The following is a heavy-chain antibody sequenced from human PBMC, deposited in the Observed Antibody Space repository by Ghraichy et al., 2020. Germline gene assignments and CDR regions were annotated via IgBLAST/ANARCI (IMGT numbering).Heavy chain of an antibody. CDR1: GFTFSDHY. Sequence: GGSLRLSCAASGFTFSDHYMDWVRQAPGKGLEWVARIRNKANSYTTEYAASVRGRFIISRDGSENSLYLQMNSLRTEDTAVYYCARVYYDSGRSHYSFDYWGQGTLVTVSS. D-gene: IGHD3-10*01. V-gene: IGHV3-72*01. CDR2: IRNKANSYTT. CDR3: ARVYYDSGRSHYSFDY. J-gene: IGHJ4*02.